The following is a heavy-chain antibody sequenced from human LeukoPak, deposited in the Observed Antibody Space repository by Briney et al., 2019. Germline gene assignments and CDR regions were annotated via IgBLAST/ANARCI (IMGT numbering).Heavy chain of an antibody. J-gene: IGHJ5*02. Sequence: GGSLKLSCAASGFTFSGSAMHWVRQASGKGLEWVGRIRSKANSYATAYAASVKGRFTISRDDSKNTAYLQMDSLKTEDTAVYYCTRLRDCSGGSCSHGNWFDPWGQGTLVTVSS. D-gene: IGHD2-15*01. CDR2: IRSKANSYAT. CDR3: TRLRDCSGGSCSHGNWFDP. CDR1: GFTFSGSA. V-gene: IGHV3-73*01.